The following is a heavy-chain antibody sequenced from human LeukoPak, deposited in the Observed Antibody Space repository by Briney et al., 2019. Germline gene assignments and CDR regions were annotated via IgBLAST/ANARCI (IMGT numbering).Heavy chain of an antibody. J-gene: IGHJ6*03. CDR3: AREPRGGLSGKLGGLFASYHTYYYMDV. D-gene: IGHD1-26*01. CDR2: INPSDGAT. V-gene: IGHV1-46*01. CDR1: GYTFTTYY. Sequence: ASVKVSCKASGYTFTTYYIHWVRQAPGQGLEWMGMINPSDGATTYAQKFQGRGTMTRDMSTTTVYMDVRTLRSEDTAVYFCAREPRGGLSGKLGGLFASYHTYYYMDVWGRGTTVTVSS.